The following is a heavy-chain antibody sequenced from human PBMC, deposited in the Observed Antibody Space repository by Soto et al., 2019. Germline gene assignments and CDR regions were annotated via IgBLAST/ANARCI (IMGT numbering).Heavy chain of an antibody. CDR1: GFTFSNYP. V-gene: IGHV3-53*01. CDR2: IYSGGST. Sequence: GGSLRLSCAASGFTFSNYPMSWVRQAPGKGLEWVSVIYSGGSTYYADSVKGRFTISRDNSKNTLYLQMNSLRAEDTAVYYCARDPAVAAAYFDYWGQGTLVTVSS. J-gene: IGHJ4*02. D-gene: IGHD6-19*01. CDR3: ARDPAVAAAYFDY.